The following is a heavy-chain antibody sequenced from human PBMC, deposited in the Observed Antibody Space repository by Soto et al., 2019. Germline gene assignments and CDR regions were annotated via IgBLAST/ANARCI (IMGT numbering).Heavy chain of an antibody. Sequence: SETLSLTCTVSGGSISSGDYYWSWIRQPPGKGLEWIGYIDYSGSTYYNPSLKSRVTISVDTSKSQFSLKLSSVTAADTAVYYCAREFIVATRSGWFDPWGQGTLVTVSS. V-gene: IGHV4-30-4*01. CDR3: AREFIVATRSGWFDP. J-gene: IGHJ5*02. CDR1: GGSISSGDYY. CDR2: IDYSGST. D-gene: IGHD5-12*01.